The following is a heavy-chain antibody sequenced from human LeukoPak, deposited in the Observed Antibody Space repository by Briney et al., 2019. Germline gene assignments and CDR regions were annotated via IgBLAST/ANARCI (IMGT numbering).Heavy chain of an antibody. D-gene: IGHD3-22*01. V-gene: IGHV4-38-2*01. CDR3: ARRGYYYDSSGNNWFDP. Sequence: SETLSLTCAVAGYSISSGYYWGWIRQPPGKGREGIGSIYHSGSTYYNPSLKSRVTISVDTSKKQFSLRLSSVTAADTAVYYCARRGYYYDSSGNNWFDPWGQGTLVTVSS. CDR1: GYSISSGYY. J-gene: IGHJ5*02. CDR2: IYHSGST.